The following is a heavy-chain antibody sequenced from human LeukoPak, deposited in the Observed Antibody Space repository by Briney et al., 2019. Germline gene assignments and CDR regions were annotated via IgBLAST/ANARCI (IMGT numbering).Heavy chain of an antibody. CDR3: ARKQVIGHAPLNY. J-gene: IGHJ4*02. Sequence: GGSLRLSCAPSGFTFSNYAMSWVRQAPGKGLEWVSTISDSGGSTFYADSVKGRFTISRDSSKNTLFLQMNSLRAEDTAVYYCARKQVIGHAPLNYWGQGTLVTVSS. CDR1: GFTFSNYA. D-gene: IGHD2-21*01. CDR2: ISDSGGST. V-gene: IGHV3-23*01.